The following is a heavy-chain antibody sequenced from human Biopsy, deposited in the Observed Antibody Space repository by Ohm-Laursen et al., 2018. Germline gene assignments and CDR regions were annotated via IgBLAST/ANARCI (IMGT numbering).Heavy chain of an antibody. Sequence: TLSLTCAVSGDSVSSGSFYWTWIRQPPGKGLEWIGYIYYSGSTNYNSSLRSRVTISVDRSKNQFSLELSSVTAADTAVYYCARVGAGAPSIDYFDYWGQGALVTVSS. CDR1: GDSVSSGSFY. V-gene: IGHV4-61*01. CDR2: IYYSGST. D-gene: IGHD1-26*01. CDR3: ARVGAGAPSIDYFDY. J-gene: IGHJ4*02.